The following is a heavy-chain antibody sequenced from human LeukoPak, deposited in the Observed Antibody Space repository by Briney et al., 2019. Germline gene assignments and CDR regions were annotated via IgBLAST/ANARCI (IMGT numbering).Heavy chain of an antibody. CDR1: GFTFSSYA. V-gene: IGHV3-23*01. Sequence: PGGSLRLSCAASGFTFSSYAMSWVRQAPGKGLEWVSAISGSGGSTYYADSVKGRFTISRDNSKNTLYLQMNSLRAEDTAVYYCARAGTTETTGDWFDPWGQGTLVTVSS. D-gene: IGHD1-1*01. CDR3: ARAGTTETTGDWFDP. CDR2: ISGSGGST. J-gene: IGHJ5*02.